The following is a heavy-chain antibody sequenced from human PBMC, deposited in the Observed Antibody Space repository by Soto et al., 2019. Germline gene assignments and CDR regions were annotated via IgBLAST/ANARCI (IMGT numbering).Heavy chain of an antibody. CDR2: IFSNDEK. Sequence: QVTLKESGPVLVKPTETLTLTCTVSGFSLSNARMGVSWIRQPPGKALEWLAHIFSNDEKSYSTSLKSRLTISKDTSKSQVVLTMTNMDPVDTATYYCARTLLHSYDSSGYFPYFDYWGQGTLVTVSS. D-gene: IGHD3-22*01. CDR1: GFSLSNARMG. CDR3: ARTLLHSYDSSGYFPYFDY. V-gene: IGHV2-26*01. J-gene: IGHJ4*02.